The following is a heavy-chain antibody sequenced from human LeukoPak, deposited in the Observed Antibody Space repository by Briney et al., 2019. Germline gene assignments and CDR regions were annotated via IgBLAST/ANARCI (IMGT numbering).Heavy chain of an antibody. J-gene: IGHJ4*02. Sequence: GGSLRLSCAAYGFTFSSYAMSWVRPAPGKGLEWVSAISGRGASTYYPDSVKGRLTISRDNSKNTLYLQMNSLRAEDTAVYYCAKDLVSVGYGRYFDYWGRGTLVTVSS. D-gene: IGHD5-12*01. CDR2: ISGRGAST. CDR3: AKDLVSVGYGRYFDY. V-gene: IGHV3-23*01. CDR1: GFTFSSYA.